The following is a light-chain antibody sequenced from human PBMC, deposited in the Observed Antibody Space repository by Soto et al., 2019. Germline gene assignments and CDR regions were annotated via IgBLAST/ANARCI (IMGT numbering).Light chain of an antibody. V-gene: IGLV2-14*01. J-gene: IGLJ2*01. Sequence: QSALTQPASVSGSPGHSITISCTGTSSDVGGYNYVSWYQQHPGKAPKLMIYDVSNRPSGVSSRFSGSKSGNTASLTISGLQAEDEADYYCSSYTSSSTLVVFGGGTKLTVL. CDR1: SSDVGGYNY. CDR3: SSYTSSSTLVV. CDR2: DVS.